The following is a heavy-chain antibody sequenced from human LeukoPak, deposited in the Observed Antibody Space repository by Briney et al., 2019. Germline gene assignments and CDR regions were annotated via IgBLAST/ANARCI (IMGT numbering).Heavy chain of an antibody. V-gene: IGHV3-33*08. CDR1: GFTFSSYW. CDR2: IWYDGSNK. D-gene: IGHD6-19*01. J-gene: IGHJ6*03. CDR3: ARDQRSSGLLGSYYYYYMDV. Sequence: GGSLRLSCAASGFTFSSYWMHWVRQAPGKRLEWVAVIWYDGSNKYYADSVKGRFTISRDNSKNTLYLQMNSLRAEDTAVYYCARDQRSSGLLGSYYYYYMDVWGKGTTVTVSS.